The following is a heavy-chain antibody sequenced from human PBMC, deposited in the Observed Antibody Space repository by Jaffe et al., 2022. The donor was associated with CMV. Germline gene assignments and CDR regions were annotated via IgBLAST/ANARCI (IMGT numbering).Heavy chain of an antibody. CDR2: IWYDGSNK. D-gene: IGHD3-22*01. V-gene: IGHV3-33*08. CDR3: ARDLTVYYYDSSGVDY. Sequence: QVQLVESGGGVVQPGRSLRLSCAASGFTFSSYGMHWVRQAPGKGLEWVAVIWYDGSNKYYADSVKGRFTISRDNSKNTLYLQMNSLRAEDTAVYYCARDLTVYYYDSSGVDYWGQGTLVTVSS. CDR1: GFTFSSYG. J-gene: IGHJ4*02.